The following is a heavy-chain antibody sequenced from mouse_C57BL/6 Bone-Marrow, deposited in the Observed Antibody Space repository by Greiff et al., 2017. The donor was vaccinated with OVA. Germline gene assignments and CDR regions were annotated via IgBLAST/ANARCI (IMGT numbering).Heavy chain of an antibody. D-gene: IGHD2-3*01. V-gene: IGHV1-55*01. CDR1: GYTFTSYW. CDR2: IYPGSGST. Sequence: VQLQQPGAELVKPGASVKMSCKASGYTFTSYWITWVKQRPGQGLEWIGDIYPGSGSTNYNEKFKSKATLTVDTSSSTAYMQLSSLTSEDSAVYYGARGGGLYDGYPTWFAYWGQGTLVTVSA. J-gene: IGHJ3*01. CDR3: ARGGGLYDGYPTWFAY.